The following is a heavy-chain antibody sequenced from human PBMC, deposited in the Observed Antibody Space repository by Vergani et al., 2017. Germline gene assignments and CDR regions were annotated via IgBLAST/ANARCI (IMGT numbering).Heavy chain of an antibody. J-gene: IGHJ4*02. D-gene: IGHD3-22*01. CDR2: ISYDGSNK. Sequence: QVQLVESGGGVVQPGRSLRLSCAASGFTFSSYAMHWVRQAPGKGLEWVAVISYDGSNKYYADSVKGRFTISRDNSKNTLYLQMNSLRAEDTAVYYCARDHDDVSGYLGPQGYWGQGTLVTVSS. CDR1: GFTFSSYA. V-gene: IGHV3-30-3*01. CDR3: ARDHDDVSGYLGPQGY.